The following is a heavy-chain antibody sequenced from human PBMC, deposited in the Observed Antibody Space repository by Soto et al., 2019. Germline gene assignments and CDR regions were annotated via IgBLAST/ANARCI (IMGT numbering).Heavy chain of an antibody. CDR3: AREEYDVVVMAGGSRGDQHAYHGMDV. J-gene: IGHJ6*02. CDR1: GGTFSTYA. V-gene: IGHV1-69*12. Sequence: QAHLVQSGAAVKKPASSVKISCRSTGGTFSTYAFSWLRQAPGQGLEWMGGIIPMFATPIYAQKYQRRVTITGDESTRTAYMEVTSLRSNDTEVYFCAREEYDVVVMAGGSRGDQHAYHGMDVWGQGTTVTVAS. D-gene: IGHD2-15*01. CDR2: IIPMFATP.